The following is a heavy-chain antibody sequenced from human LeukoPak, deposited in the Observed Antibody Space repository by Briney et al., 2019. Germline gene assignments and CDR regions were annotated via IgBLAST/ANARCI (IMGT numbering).Heavy chain of an antibody. CDR3: ARGLVKRAGYNWFDP. D-gene: IGHD6-19*01. V-gene: IGHV4-59*01. CDR1: GGSISSYY. Sequence: NPSETLSLTCTVSGGSISSYYWSWIRQPPGKGLEWIGYIYYSGSTNYNPSLKSRVTISVDTSKNQFSLKLSSVTAADTAVYYCARGLVKRAGYNWFDPWGQGTLVTVSS. J-gene: IGHJ5*02. CDR2: IYYSGST.